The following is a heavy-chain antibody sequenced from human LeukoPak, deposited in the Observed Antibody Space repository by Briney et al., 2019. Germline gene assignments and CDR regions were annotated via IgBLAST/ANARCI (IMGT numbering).Heavy chain of an antibody. V-gene: IGHV3-23*01. D-gene: IGHD5/OR15-5a*01. Sequence: GGSLRLSCAASGFTFSSYAMSWVRQAPGKGLEWVSTISGSGGSTYYADSVKGRFTLPRDNSKNTLYLQMNSLRAEDTAVYYCAKPSNSVYDLLYFDYWGQGTLVTVSS. J-gene: IGHJ4*02. CDR1: GFTFSSYA. CDR3: AKPSNSVYDLLYFDY. CDR2: ISGSGGST.